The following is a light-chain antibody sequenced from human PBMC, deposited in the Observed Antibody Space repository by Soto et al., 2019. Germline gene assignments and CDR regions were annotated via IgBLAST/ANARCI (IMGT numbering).Light chain of an antibody. Sequence: QSVLTQPRSVSGSHGQSVTISCTGTSSDVGGYNYVSWYQQHPGKAPKLMIYDVSKRPSGVPDRFSGSKSGNTASLTISGLQAEDEADYYCCSYAGSYTFVFGTGTKV. CDR1: SSDVGGYNY. V-gene: IGLV2-11*01. CDR3: CSYAGSYTFV. CDR2: DVS. J-gene: IGLJ1*01.